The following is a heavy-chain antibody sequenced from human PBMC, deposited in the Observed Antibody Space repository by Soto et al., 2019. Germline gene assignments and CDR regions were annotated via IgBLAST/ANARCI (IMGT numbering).Heavy chain of an antibody. CDR1: GGTISSYY. CDR3: GRAQGSFFFQSRAYHSVF. CDR2: IYYSGGT. D-gene: IGHD3-10*01. V-gene: IGHV4-59*01. J-gene: IGHJ4*02. Sequence: SETLSLTCTVSGGTISSYYWSWIRQPPGKGLEWIGYIYYSGGTNYNPSLKSRVTISVDTSKNQFSLKLGSVTAADTAVDYCGRAQGSFFFQSRAYHSVFRGPRTLGTGS.